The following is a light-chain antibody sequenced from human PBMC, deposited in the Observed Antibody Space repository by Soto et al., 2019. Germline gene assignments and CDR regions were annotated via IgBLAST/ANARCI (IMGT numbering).Light chain of an antibody. CDR3: GSFTTSRIWV. J-gene: IGLJ3*02. Sequence: QSVLTQPASVSGSPGQSITMSCTGSSSDFNDDKYVSWYQQQPGKGPNLLLYGVTNRPLGASNRFSGSKSGNTASLTISGLQVEDEADYFCGSFTTSRIWVFGGGTKLTVL. CDR2: GVT. V-gene: IGLV2-14*01. CDR1: SSDFNDDKY.